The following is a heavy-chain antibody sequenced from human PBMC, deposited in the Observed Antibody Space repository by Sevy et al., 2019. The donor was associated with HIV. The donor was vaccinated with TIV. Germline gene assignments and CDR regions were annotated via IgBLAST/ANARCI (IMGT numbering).Heavy chain of an antibody. J-gene: IGHJ4*02. CDR3: ARGFCVSSSCSGSS. CDR2: ISSSSSSI. V-gene: IGHV3-48*01. Sequence: GGSLRLSCAASGFTFSSYSMNWVRQAPRKGLEWVSTISSSSSSIYYADSVKGQFTISRDNAKNSLYLQMDSLTAEDTAVYYCARGFCVSSSCSGSSWGQGTLVTVSS. CDR1: GFTFSSYS. D-gene: IGHD2-2*01.